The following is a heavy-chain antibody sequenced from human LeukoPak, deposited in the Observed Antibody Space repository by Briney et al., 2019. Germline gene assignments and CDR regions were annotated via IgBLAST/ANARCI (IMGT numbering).Heavy chain of an antibody. CDR3: AKDRCSNGIGCYYYYMDV. V-gene: IGHV3-30*02. D-gene: IGHD2-8*01. CDR1: GFTFSSYG. Sequence: GGSMRLSCAASGFTFSSYGMHWVRQAPGKGLEWVAYIQYDGSNEQYADSVKGRFSISRDSSKNILYLQMNSLRAEDTAVYYCAKDRCSNGIGCYYYYMDVWGKGTTVTISS. CDR2: IQYDGSNE. J-gene: IGHJ6*03.